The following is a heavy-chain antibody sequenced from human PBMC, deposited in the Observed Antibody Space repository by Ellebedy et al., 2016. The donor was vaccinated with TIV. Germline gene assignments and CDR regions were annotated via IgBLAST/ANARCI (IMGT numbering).Heavy chain of an antibody. CDR2: IWFDGSKE. CDR3: ARLGGMDV. V-gene: IGHV3-33*01. J-gene: IGHJ6*02. Sequence: GGSLRLSCAASGFILSNYGMHWVRQAPGKGLEWVALIWFDGSKEYYADSVKGRFTISRDNSKNSLYLQMNSLRAEDTAVYYCARLGGMDVWGQGTTVTVSS. CDR1: GFILSNYG. D-gene: IGHD3-16*01.